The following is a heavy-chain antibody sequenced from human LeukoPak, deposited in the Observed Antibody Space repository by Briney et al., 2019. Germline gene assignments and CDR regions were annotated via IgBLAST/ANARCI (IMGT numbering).Heavy chain of an antibody. V-gene: IGHV3-11*06. J-gene: IGHJ4*02. D-gene: IGHD3-22*01. Sequence: GGSLRLSCAASGFTFSDYYMSWIRQAPGKGLEWVAYISSSSSYINYADSVKGRFTISRDNAKNSLYLQMNSLRAEDTAVYYCARGTYDSSGYTEFDYWGRGTLVTVSS. CDR2: ISSSSSYI. CDR3: ARGTYDSSGYTEFDY. CDR1: GFTFSDYY.